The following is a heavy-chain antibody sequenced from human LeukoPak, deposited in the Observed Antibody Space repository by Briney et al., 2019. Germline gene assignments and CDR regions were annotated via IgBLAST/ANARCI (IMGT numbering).Heavy chain of an antibody. CDR1: GFTFSSYA. CDR3: ARAYVWGSYYGMDV. Sequence: GGSLRLSCAASGFTFSSYAMHWVRQAPGKGLEWVANIKEDGSETYYVDSVKGRFTISRDNAKKSLYLQMNSLRAEDTAVYYCARAYVWGSYYGMDVWGQGTTVTVSS. V-gene: IGHV3-7*01. CDR2: IKEDGSET. D-gene: IGHD3-16*01. J-gene: IGHJ6*02.